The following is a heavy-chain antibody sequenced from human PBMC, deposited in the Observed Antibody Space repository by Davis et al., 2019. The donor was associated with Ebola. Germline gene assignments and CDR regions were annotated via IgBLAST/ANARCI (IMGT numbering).Heavy chain of an antibody. D-gene: IGHD1-26*01. J-gene: IGHJ6*02. CDR1: GNTFSNVH. CDR3: ARLQSGSWTDYYYYGMDV. V-gene: IGHV1-69*02. CDR2: IIPILGIA. Sequence: SVKVSCKASGNTFSNVHMHWVRQAPGQGLEWMGRIIPILGIANYAQKFQGRVTITADKSTSTAYSELSSLRAEDTAVYYCARLQSGSWTDYYYYGMDVWGQGTTVTVSS.